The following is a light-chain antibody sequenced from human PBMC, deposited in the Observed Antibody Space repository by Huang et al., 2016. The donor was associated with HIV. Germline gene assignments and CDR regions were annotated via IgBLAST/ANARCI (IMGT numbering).Light chain of an antibody. CDR1: QSLLHSNGYNY. CDR2: LGS. Sequence: DIVMTQSPLSLPVTPGEPASISCKSSQSLLHSNGYNYLDWYLQKPGQSPQLLISLGSKQASGVPDSFSGSGAGTYFTLKISGVEADDVGVYYCMQALETPITFGQGTRLEIK. CDR3: MQALETPIT. J-gene: IGKJ5*01. V-gene: IGKV2-28*01.